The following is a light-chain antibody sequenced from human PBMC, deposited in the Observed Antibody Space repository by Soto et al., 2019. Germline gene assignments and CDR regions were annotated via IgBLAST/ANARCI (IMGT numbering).Light chain of an antibody. J-gene: IGKJ3*01. CDR2: GTS. Sequence: EIVMTQSPATLSVSPGESATLSCRASQSVASNLAWYQQEPGQAPRLLIYGTSTRATGIPGRFSGSGSGTEFTLTISSLQSEDFAFYYCQQYTKWPYTFGPGTKVDI. CDR3: QQYTKWPYT. CDR1: QSVASN. V-gene: IGKV3-15*01.